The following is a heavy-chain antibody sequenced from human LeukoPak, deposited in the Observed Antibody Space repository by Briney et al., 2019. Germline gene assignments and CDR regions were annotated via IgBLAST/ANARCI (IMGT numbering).Heavy chain of an antibody. CDR3: AGSLGIVVVPAAHYYYYMDV. CDR1: GGSISSSSSY. Sequence: SETLSLTCTVSGGSISSSSSYWGWIRQPPGKGLEWIGSIYYSGSTYYNPSLKRRVTISVDTSKNQFSLKLSSVTAADTAVYYCAGSLGIVVVPAAHYYYYMDVWGKGTTVTVSS. CDR2: IYYSGST. V-gene: IGHV4-39*07. D-gene: IGHD2-2*01. J-gene: IGHJ6*03.